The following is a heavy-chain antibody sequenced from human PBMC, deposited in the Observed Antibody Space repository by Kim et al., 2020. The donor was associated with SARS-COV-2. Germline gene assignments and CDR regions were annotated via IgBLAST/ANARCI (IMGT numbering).Heavy chain of an antibody. CDR3: ARDRGRWDIDYFDY. J-gene: IGHJ4*02. D-gene: IGHD2-15*01. Sequence: GGSLRLSCAASGFTFSSYSMNWVRQAPGKGLEWVSSISSSSSSYIYYADSVKGRFTISRDNAKNSLYLQMNSLRAEDTAVYYCARDRGRWDIDYFDYWGQGTLVTVSS. V-gene: IGHV3-21*01. CDR1: GFTFSSYS. CDR2: ISSSSSSYI.